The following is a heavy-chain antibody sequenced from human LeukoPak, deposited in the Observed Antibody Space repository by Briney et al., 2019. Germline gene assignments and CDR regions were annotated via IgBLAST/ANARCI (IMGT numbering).Heavy chain of an antibody. CDR3: AIGPSGFLDY. Sequence: PSETLSLTCTVSGYSISSGYYCGWIRQPPGKGLEWIGSIYHSGSTYYNPSLKSRVTISVDTSKNQFSLKLSSVTAADTAVYYCAIGPSGFLDYWGQGTLVTVSS. V-gene: IGHV4-38-2*02. J-gene: IGHJ4*02. D-gene: IGHD6-19*01. CDR2: IYHSGST. CDR1: GYSISSGYY.